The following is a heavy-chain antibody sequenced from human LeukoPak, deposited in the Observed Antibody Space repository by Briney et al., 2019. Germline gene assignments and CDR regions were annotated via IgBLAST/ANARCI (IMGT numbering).Heavy chain of an antibody. Sequence: GGSLRLSCAASGFTFSTYWMHWVRQAPGKGLVWVSRISGDGSGTDYVDSVKGRFTISRDNAKNTLYLQMNSLRAEDTAVYYCARSIVGAALDSWGQGTLVTVSS. D-gene: IGHD1-26*01. J-gene: IGHJ4*02. V-gene: IGHV3-74*01. CDR3: ARSIVGAALDS. CDR1: GFTFSTYW. CDR2: ISGDGSGT.